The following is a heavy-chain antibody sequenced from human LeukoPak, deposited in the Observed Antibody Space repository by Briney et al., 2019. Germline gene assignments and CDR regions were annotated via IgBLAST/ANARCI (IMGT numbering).Heavy chain of an antibody. D-gene: IGHD6-6*01. CDR3: ARSGSSVPNNWLDT. CDR1: GIIFSSYA. J-gene: IGHJ5*02. V-gene: IGHV3-30*04. Sequence: GGSLRLSCAASGIIFSSYAMSWVRQAPGKGLEWVALISYDGRDEYYADSVKGRFTISRDNPKNTVSLQMNSLRPEDTAVYYCARSGSSVPNNWLDTWGQGTLVTVSS. CDR2: ISYDGRDE.